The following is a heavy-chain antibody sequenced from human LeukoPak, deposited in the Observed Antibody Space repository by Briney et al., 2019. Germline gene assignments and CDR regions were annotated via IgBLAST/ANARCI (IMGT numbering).Heavy chain of an antibody. D-gene: IGHD3-22*01. Sequence: GSLRLSCAASGFILSSSEMNWVRQAPGKGLEWVSFIATDSTIYYADSVKGRFTLSRDNAKNTLYLQMNSLRAEDTAVYYCAKDLPYYYDSSGSIPFDYWGQGTLVTVSS. J-gene: IGHJ4*02. V-gene: IGHV3-48*03. CDR2: IATDSTI. CDR3: AKDLPYYYDSSGSIPFDY. CDR1: GFILSSSE.